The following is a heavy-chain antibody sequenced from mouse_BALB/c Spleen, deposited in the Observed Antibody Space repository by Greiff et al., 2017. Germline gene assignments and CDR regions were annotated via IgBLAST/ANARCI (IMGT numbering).Heavy chain of an antibody. CDR1: GFTFTDYY. D-gene: IGHD1-1*01. V-gene: IGHV7-3*02. CDR2: IRNKANGYTT. CDR3: ARYNTTVVATDWYFDV. Sequence: EVKLMESGGGLVQPGGSLRLSCATSGFTFTDYYMSWVRQPPGKALEWLGFIRNKANGYTTEYSASVKGRFTISRDNSQSILYLQMNTLRAEDSATYYCARYNTTVVATDWYFDVWGAGTTVTVAS. J-gene: IGHJ1*01.